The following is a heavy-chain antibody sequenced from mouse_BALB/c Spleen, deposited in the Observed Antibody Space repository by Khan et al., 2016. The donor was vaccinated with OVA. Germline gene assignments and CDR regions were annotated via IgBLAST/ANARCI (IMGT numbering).Heavy chain of an antibody. V-gene: IGHV1-5*01. Sequence: EVQLQQSGTVLARPGASVKMSCKASGYIFTSYLIHWVKQRPGQGLEWIGDIYPGNSDTTYNQKFQDKAKLTAGTSATTAYMELSSLTNEDSAVYYCTRGGYSSFAYGGQGTLVTVSA. CDR1: GYIFTSYL. D-gene: IGHD1-3*01. CDR2: IYPGNSDT. J-gene: IGHJ3*01. CDR3: TRGGYSSFAY.